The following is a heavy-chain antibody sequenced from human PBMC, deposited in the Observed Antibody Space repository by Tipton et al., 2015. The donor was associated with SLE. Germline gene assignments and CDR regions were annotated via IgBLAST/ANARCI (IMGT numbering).Heavy chain of an antibody. CDR2: IYYSGRT. D-gene: IGHD4-17*01. CDR1: GGSISSSSYY. J-gene: IGHJ5*02. Sequence: TLSLTCTVSGGSISSSSYYWGWIRQPPGKGLEWIGSIYYSGRTYYNPSLKSRVTVSVDTSKNQFSLNLKSVTAADTAVYYCARQGAAVTMSGWFDPWGQGTLVTVSS. CDR3: ARQGAAVTMSGWFDP. V-gene: IGHV4-39*01.